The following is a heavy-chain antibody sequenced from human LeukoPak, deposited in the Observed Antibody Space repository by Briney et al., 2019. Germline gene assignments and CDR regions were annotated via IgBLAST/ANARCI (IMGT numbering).Heavy chain of an antibody. J-gene: IGHJ4*02. V-gene: IGHV3-74*01. CDR2: INSDGSST. CDR3: AREGPYSSRVPFDY. Sequence: GGSLRLSCAAPGFTFSSYWMHWVRQAPGKGLVWVSRINSDGSSTSYADSVKGRFTISRDNAKNTLYLQMNSLRAEDTAVYYCAREGPYSSRVPFDYWGQGTPVTVSS. D-gene: IGHD6-19*01. CDR1: GFTFSSYW.